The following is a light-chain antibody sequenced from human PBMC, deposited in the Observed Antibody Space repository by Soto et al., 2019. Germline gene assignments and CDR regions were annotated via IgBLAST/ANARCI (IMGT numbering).Light chain of an antibody. Sequence: DIQMTQSPATLSASVGDRVTITCRASQSISSWLAWYQQKPGKVPKLLIDDASSLESGVPSRFSGSGSGTEFTLTISSLQPDDFANYYCQQYNTYPWTFGKGNKVEIK. CDR3: QQYNTYPWT. CDR1: QSISSW. V-gene: IGKV1-5*01. CDR2: DAS. J-gene: IGKJ1*01.